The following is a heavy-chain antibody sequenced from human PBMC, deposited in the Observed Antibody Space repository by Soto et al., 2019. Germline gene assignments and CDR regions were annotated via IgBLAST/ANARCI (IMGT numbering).Heavy chain of an antibody. Sequence: EVQLLESGGGLVQPGGSLRLSCAASGFTFSSYAMSWVRQAPGKGLEWVSTISGSGGTTYYADSVTGRFTISRDNSKNTLNLQMNSLRAEDTAVSDCAKGPLYGDYVSGWGQGTLVTVSS. CDR2: ISGSGGTT. CDR1: GFTFSSYA. V-gene: IGHV3-23*01. CDR3: AKGPLYGDYVSG. D-gene: IGHD4-17*01. J-gene: IGHJ4*02.